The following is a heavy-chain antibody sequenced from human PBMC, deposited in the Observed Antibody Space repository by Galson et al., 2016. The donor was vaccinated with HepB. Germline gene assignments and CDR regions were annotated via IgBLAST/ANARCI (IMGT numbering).Heavy chain of an antibody. CDR3: ARITVIRGYDAIDI. CDR2: IYHSGST. D-gene: IGHD3-10*01. CDR1: GGSITRVGYS. V-gene: IGHV4-30-2*06. Sequence: TLSLTCAVSGGSITRVGYSWNWIRQSPGKGLEWIGYIYHSGSTDYSPSLKSRVSISIDRSKNQFSLELTSVTAADTAVYLCARITVIRGYDAIDIWGQGTMVVVSS. J-gene: IGHJ3*02.